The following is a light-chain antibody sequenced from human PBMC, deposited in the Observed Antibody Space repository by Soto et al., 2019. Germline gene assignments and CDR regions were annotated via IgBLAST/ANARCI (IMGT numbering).Light chain of an antibody. CDR2: EGN. Sequence: QSALTQPASVSGSPGQSITISCTGTSSDVGSSNLVSWYQQHPGKAPKLMIYEGNKRPSGVSDRFSGSKTGNTASLTISGLQAEDEGDYYCCSYAGSSTWVFGGGTKVTVL. CDR3: CSYAGSSTWV. CDR1: SSDVGSSNL. V-gene: IGLV2-23*01. J-gene: IGLJ3*02.